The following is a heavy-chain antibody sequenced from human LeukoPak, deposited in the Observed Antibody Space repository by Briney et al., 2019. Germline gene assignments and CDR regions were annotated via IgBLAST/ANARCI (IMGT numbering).Heavy chain of an antibody. J-gene: IGHJ4*02. CDR1: GFTVGTNY. CDR3: ARGDYYGSRGDY. V-gene: IGHV3-53*01. CDR2: IYSGGNT. Sequence: PGGSLRLSCAASGFTVGTNYMSWVRQAPGKGLEWVSIIYSGGNTYYADSVKGRFTISRDNSKNTLYLQMNSLRAEDTAVYYCARGDYYGSRGDYWGQGTLVTVSS. D-gene: IGHD3-10*01.